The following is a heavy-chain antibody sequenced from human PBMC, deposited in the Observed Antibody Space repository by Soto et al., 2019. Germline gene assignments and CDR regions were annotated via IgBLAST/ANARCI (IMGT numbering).Heavy chain of an antibody. Sequence: GGSLRLSCAASGFIFRDYAMYWVRQAPGKGLEWVSVISGSDGTTFYADSVRGRVTSSRDNSRNMVYLQMISLRAEDTAVYYCAKVIGGSESYWGGSHYYYALDVWGQGTTVTVS. J-gene: IGHJ6*02. V-gene: IGHV3-23*01. D-gene: IGHD3-10*01. CDR1: GFIFRDYA. CDR2: ISGSDGTT. CDR3: AKVIGGSESYWGGSHYYYALDV.